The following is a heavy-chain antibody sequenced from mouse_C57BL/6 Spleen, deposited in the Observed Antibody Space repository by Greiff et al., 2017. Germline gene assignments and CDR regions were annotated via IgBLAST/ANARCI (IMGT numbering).Heavy chain of an antibody. Sequence: QVHVKQPGAELVKPGASVKVSCKASGYTFTSYWMNWVKQRPGQGLEWIGRIHPSDSDTNSNQKFKGKATLTVDKSSSTAYMQLSSQTSEDSAVYYCAILHGYFDVWGTGTTVTVSS. V-gene: IGHV1-74*01. CDR1: GYTFTSYW. CDR2: IHPSDSDT. CDR3: AILHGYFDV. J-gene: IGHJ1*03.